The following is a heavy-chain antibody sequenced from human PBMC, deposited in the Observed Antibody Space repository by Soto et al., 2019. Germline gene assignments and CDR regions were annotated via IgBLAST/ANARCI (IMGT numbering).Heavy chain of an antibody. CDR1: GYLISSGYY. V-gene: IGHV4-38-2*02. J-gene: IGHJ4*02. CDR3: ARDFAYFDS. D-gene: IGHD3-3*01. CDR2: TDYSGKT. Sequence: PSETLSLTCSVSGYLISSGYYWGWVRQTPGKGLEWLGSTDYSGKTYKNPSLKSRVSASVDLSQNQFSLNLRSVTAADTAVYFCARDFAYFDSWGQGTLVTVSS.